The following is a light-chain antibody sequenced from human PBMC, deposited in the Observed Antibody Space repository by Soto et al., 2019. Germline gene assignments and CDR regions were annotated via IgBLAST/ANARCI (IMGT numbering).Light chain of an antibody. CDR2: DVS. V-gene: IGLV2-14*03. J-gene: IGLJ1*01. Sequence: QAALTQPASVCGSPGQSITISCTGTSSDVGGYNYVSWYQNHPGKAPKLIIYDVSNRPSGVSIRFSGSKSDNTASLTISGLQPEDEADYHCSSYTTSNTRQIVFGTGTKLTVL. CDR3: SSYTTSNTRQIV. CDR1: SSDVGGYNY.